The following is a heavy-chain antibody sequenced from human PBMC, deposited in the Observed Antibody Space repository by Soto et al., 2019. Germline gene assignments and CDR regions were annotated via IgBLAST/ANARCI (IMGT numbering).Heavy chain of an antibody. CDR2: INSDGSGT. V-gene: IGHV3-74*01. Sequence: EVQLVESGGGLVQPGGSLRLSCAASGFDFSNSWIPWVRQGPGKGLVWVSHINSDGSGTTYADSVKGRLTISRDNAKNTVYLQMNSLRAEDTAVYYCAKDTAYAMDVWGQGTTVTVSS. J-gene: IGHJ6*02. CDR3: AKDTAYAMDV. CDR1: GFDFSNSW. D-gene: IGHD2-15*01.